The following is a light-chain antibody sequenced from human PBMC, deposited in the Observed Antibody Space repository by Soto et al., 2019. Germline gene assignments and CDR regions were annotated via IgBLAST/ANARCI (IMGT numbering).Light chain of an antibody. CDR3: QQYNSYPIT. V-gene: IGKV1-5*03. Sequence: IQLPQSPSTLSASVGATVTITCRASQSISSWLAWYQQKPGKAPKLLIYKASTLKSGVPSRFSRSGSGTEFTLTISSLQPEDFATYYCQQYNSYPITFGQGTRRKIK. CDR1: QSISSW. CDR2: KAS. J-gene: IGKJ5*01.